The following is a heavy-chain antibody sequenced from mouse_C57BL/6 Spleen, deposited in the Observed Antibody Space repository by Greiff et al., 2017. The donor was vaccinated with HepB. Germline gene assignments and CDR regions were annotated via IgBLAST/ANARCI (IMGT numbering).Heavy chain of an antibody. Sequence: EVKLMESGGDLVKPGGSLKLSCAASGFTFSSYGMSWVRQTPDKRLEWVATISSGGSYTYYPDSVKGRFTISRDNAKNTLYLQMSSLKSEDTAMYYSARRPFTPVVEGAMDYWGQGTSVTVSS. V-gene: IGHV5-6*02. CDR2: ISSGGSYT. J-gene: IGHJ4*01. D-gene: IGHD1-1*01. CDR1: GFTFSSYG. CDR3: ARRPFTPVVEGAMDY.